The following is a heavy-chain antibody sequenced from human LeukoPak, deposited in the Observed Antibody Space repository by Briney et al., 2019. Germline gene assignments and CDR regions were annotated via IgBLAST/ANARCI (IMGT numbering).Heavy chain of an antibody. CDR3: ARRDGYDSTTFDY. Sequence: GEALETPLNSSGYRLNSYWIGWGRPMPRKGPEWMGIIYPGDSDTRYSPSFQGQVTISADKSISTAYLQWSILKASDTAMYYWARRDGYDSTTFDYWGQGTLVTVSS. J-gene: IGHJ4*02. CDR2: IYPGDSDT. D-gene: IGHD5-24*01. CDR1: GYRLNSYW. V-gene: IGHV5-51*01.